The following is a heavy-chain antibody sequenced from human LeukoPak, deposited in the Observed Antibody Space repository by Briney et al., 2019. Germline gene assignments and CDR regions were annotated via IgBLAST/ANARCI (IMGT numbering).Heavy chain of an antibody. J-gene: IGHJ3*02. V-gene: IGHV4-59*01. Sequence: SETLSLTCTVSGGSISSYYWSWIRQPPGKGLEWIGYIYYSGSTNYNPSLKSRVTISVDTFKNQFSLKLSSVTAADTAVYYCARVTGPDAFDIWGQGTMVTVSS. CDR2: IYYSGST. CDR1: GGSISSYY. CDR3: ARVTGPDAFDI.